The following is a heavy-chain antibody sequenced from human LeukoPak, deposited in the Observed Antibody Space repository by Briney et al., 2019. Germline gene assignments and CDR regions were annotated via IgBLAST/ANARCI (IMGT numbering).Heavy chain of an antibody. V-gene: IGHV1-69*05. D-gene: IGHD1-26*01. Sequence: GASVKLSCKASGCTFSSYAISWMRQAPAQGLEWVGGIIPIFGTANYAQKFQGRVTITTDKSTSTAYMELSSLRSEDTAVYYCARASYRGSYYPPDFDYWGQGTLVTVSS. CDR1: GCTFSSYA. CDR2: IIPIFGTA. J-gene: IGHJ4*02. CDR3: ARASYRGSYYPPDFDY.